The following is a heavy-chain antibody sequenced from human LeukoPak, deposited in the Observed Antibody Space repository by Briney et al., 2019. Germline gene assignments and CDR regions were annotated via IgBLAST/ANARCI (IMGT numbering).Heavy chain of an antibody. Sequence: PSETLSLTCTVSGGSISSSSYYWGWIRQPPGKGLEWIGSIYYSGSTYYNPSLKSRVTISVDTSKNQFSLKLSSVTAADTAVYYCARDRSWVAAALSWWTGPGSEFDYWGQGTLVTVSS. CDR3: ARDRSWVAAALSWWTGPGSEFDY. V-gene: IGHV4-39*07. CDR2: IYYSGST. J-gene: IGHJ4*02. D-gene: IGHD6-13*01. CDR1: GGSISSSSYY.